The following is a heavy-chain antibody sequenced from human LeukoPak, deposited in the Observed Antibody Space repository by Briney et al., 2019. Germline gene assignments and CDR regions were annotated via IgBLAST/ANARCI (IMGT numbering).Heavy chain of an antibody. V-gene: IGHV1-18*01. D-gene: IGHD3-3*01. CDR2: ISAYNGNT. Sequence: GASVKVSCKASGYTFTSYGICWVRQAPGQGLEWMGWISAYNGNTNYAQKLQGRVTMTTDTSTSTAYMELRSLRSDDTAVYYCARDSPQYDFWSGYPIDYWGQGTLVTVSS. CDR1: GYTFTSYG. J-gene: IGHJ4*02. CDR3: ARDSPQYDFWSGYPIDY.